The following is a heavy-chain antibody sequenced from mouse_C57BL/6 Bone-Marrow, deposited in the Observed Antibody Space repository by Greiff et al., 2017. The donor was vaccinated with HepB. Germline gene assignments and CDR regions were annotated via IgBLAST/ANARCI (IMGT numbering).Heavy chain of an antibody. J-gene: IGHJ2*01. CDR1: GFNIKDDY. D-gene: IGHD1-1*01. V-gene: IGHV14-4*01. CDR3: TTQYYGSSYGY. CDR2: IDPENGDT. Sequence: VQLKQSGAELVRPGASVKLSCTASGFNIKDDYMHWVKQRPEQGLEWIGWIDPENGDTEYASKFQGKATITADTSSNTAYLQLSSLTSEDTAVYYCTTQYYGSSYGYWGQGTTLTVSS.